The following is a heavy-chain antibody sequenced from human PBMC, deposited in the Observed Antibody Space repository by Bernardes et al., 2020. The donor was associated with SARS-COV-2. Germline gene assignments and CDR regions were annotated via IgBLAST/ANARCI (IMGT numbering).Heavy chain of an antibody. V-gene: IGHV4-59*08. CDR1: GGSISSYY. CDR2: IYYSGST. Sequence: SETLSLTCTVSGGSISSYYWSWIRQPPGKGLEWIGYIYYSGSTNYNPSLKSRVTISVDTSKNQFSLKLSSVTAADTAVYYCARSYSGYEPTYYFDYWGQGTLVTVSS. J-gene: IGHJ4*02. CDR3: ARSYSGYEPTYYFDY. D-gene: IGHD5-12*01.